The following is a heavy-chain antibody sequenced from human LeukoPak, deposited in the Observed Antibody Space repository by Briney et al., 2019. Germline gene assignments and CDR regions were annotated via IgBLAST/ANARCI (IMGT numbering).Heavy chain of an antibody. Sequence: GGSLRLSCAASGFIFSRYWMTWVRQAPGKGLEFVANIKEDGSVKYYVDSVKGRFTIFRDNAKNTLYLQMNSLRVEDTAVYYCAPGDWRGQGTLVTVSS. V-gene: IGHV3-7*01. CDR3: APGDW. J-gene: IGHJ4*02. CDR2: IKEDGSVK. D-gene: IGHD2-21*02. CDR1: GFIFSRYW.